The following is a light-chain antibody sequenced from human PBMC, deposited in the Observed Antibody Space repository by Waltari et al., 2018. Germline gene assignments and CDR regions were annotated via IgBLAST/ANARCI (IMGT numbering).Light chain of an antibody. J-gene: IGKJ1*01. CDR1: QDISSF. CDR3: QQSNNFPWT. CDR2: AAS. V-gene: IGKV1-9*01. Sequence: IQLTQSPSSLSASVGDRVTITCRASQDISSFLAWYQQEPGKAPKVLIYAASTLRSGGPSRFSASGSGTDFTLTISSLQPEDFATYYWQQSNNFPWTFGQGTKVEIK.